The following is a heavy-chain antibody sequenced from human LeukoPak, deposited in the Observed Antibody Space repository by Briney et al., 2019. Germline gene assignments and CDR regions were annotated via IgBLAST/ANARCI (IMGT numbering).Heavy chain of an antibody. CDR3: AKDRNTMVRGVFDY. D-gene: IGHD3-10*01. CDR2: IKSQINGGTP. J-gene: IGHJ4*02. V-gene: IGHV3-15*01. Sequence: GGSLRLSCAASGFTFSDTWMHWVRQAPGKGLEWVGRIKSQINGGTPDYAGPVKGRFSISRQDSENTLYLQMNSLRAEDTAVYYCAKDRNTMVRGVFDYWGQGTLVTVSS. CDR1: GFTFSDTW.